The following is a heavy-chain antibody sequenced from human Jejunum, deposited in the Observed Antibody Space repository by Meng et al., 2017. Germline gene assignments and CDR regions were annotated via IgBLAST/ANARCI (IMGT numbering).Heavy chain of an antibody. CDR1: GGSISSNDYY. V-gene: IGHV4-30-4*01. J-gene: IGHJ4*02. Sequence: QVQLQESGPGLVKPAQTLARTCTGAGGSISSNDYYWSWIRQPPGKGLEWIGYIYYSGSTYYSPSLKSRVTISVDASANQFSLRLSSVTAADTAVYYCARQMDSEYDEGYFFDYWGQGILVTVSS. CDR3: ARQMDSEYDEGYFFDY. CDR2: IYYSGST. D-gene: IGHD2-2*03.